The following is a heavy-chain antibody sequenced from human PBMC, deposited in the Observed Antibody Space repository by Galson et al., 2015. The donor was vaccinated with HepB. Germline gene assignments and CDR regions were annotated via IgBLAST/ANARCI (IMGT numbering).Heavy chain of an antibody. J-gene: IGHJ6*02. D-gene: IGHD3-22*01. Sequence: SVKVSCKASGGTFNSYVMNWERQAPGQGLEWMGGIIVMFDTADYAQKFQGRVTITAGKSTSTAYMELRSLRSEDTAVYYCARALYYDASGYSADYYGMDVWGQGTTVIVSS. CDR1: GGTFNSYV. CDR3: ARALYYDASGYSADYYGMDV. V-gene: IGHV1-69*06. CDR2: IIVMFDTA.